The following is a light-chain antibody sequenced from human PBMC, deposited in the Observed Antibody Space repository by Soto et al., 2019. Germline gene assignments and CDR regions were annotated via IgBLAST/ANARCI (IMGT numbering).Light chain of an antibody. Sequence: EVVLTQSPGTLSLSPGERATLSCRASQSVRSSYLAWYQQKPGQAPRLLIYGASSRATGIPHRFSGSGSGTAFTVTITRLEPEDFAVYHYQQYGRPPCTCSQGTKVEVK. CDR1: QSVRSSY. CDR2: GAS. CDR3: QQYGRPPCT. V-gene: IGKV3-20*01. J-gene: IGKJ1*01.